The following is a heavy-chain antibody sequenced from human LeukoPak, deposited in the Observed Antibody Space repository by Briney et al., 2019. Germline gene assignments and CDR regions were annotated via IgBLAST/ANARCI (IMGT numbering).Heavy chain of an antibody. CDR1: GFTFSSHW. CDR2: IKEDGSET. CDR3: ARPLFGAISPGY. V-gene: IGHV3-7*01. D-gene: IGHD3-10*01. J-gene: IGHJ6*03. Sequence: PGGSLRLSCAASGFTFSSHWMTWVRQAPGRGLEWVANIKEDGSETFYGDSVKGRFTISRDNAENSLNLQMNNLRPEDTAMYYCARPLFGAISPGYCGKGTTVTVSS.